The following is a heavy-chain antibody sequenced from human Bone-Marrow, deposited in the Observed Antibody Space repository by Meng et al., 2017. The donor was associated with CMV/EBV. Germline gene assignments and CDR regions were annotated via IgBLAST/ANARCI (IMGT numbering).Heavy chain of an antibody. D-gene: IGHD6-13*01. CDR2: INPSSGGT. J-gene: IGHJ5*02. V-gene: IGHV1-2*02. CDR3: ARGPYSSSDNWFDP. Sequence: ASVKVSCKATGYTFTDCYILWVRQAPGQGLEWMGWINPSSGGTNYAQKFQGRVTMTRDTSISTAYMELSRLRSDDTAVYYCARGPYSSSDNWFDPWGQGTLVTVSS. CDR1: GYTFTDCY.